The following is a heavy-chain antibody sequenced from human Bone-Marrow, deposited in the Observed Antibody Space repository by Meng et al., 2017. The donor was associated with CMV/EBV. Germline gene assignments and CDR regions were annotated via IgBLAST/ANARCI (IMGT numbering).Heavy chain of an antibody. CDR1: GFTFSSYW. D-gene: IGHD1-14*01. Sequence: GESLKISCAASGFTFSSYWMTWVRQAPGKGLEWVAKIKQDGSGKNYVDSVKGRFAISRDNAKNSLYLQMNSLRAEDMALYYCAKDHTHGTTGGMDVWGQGTTVTVSS. CDR3: AKDHTHGTTGGMDV. CDR2: IKQDGSGK. V-gene: IGHV3-7*03. J-gene: IGHJ6*02.